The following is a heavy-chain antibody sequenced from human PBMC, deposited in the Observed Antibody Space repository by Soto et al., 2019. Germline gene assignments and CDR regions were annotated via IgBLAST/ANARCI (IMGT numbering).Heavy chain of an antibody. CDR3: ARGLHIVMVLGGVLAYGMDV. J-gene: IGHJ6*02. Sequence: QVQLVQSGAEVKKPGSSVKVSCKASGGTFSSYAISWVRQAPGQGLEWMGGIIPIFGTANYAQKFQGRVTITADESTSTAYMELSSLRSEDTAVYYCARGLHIVMVLGGVLAYGMDVWGQGTTVTVSS. CDR1: GGTFSSYA. V-gene: IGHV1-69*01. CDR2: IIPIFGTA. D-gene: IGHD2-21*01.